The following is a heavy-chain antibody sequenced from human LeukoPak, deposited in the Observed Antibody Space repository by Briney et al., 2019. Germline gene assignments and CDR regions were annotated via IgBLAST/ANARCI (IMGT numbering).Heavy chain of an antibody. CDR2: ISSSDTYM. V-gene: IGHV3-21*01. CDR1: GFTFSSYS. Sequence: GGSLRLSCAASGFTFSSYSMNWVRQAPGKGLEWVSSISSSDTYMYYADSVKGRFTISRDNAKNSLSLQMPSLRADDTAVYYCARSPLGIGNWFDPWGQGTLVTVSS. J-gene: IGHJ5*02. D-gene: IGHD3-16*01. CDR3: ARSPLGIGNWFDP.